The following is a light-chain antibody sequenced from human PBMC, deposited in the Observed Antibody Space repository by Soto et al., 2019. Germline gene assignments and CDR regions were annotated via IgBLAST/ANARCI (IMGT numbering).Light chain of an antibody. J-gene: IGKJ1*01. CDR1: QSVSSSC. CDR2: DAA. CDR3: QQYQNSPRT. Sequence: EIVLTQSPAALALSPGAVATLSCGASQSVSSSCFACYQQQPRLAPTLLLNDAARRATGIIDRFSGSGSWTDFSLTISRLEPEDFAVYYCQQYQNSPRTFGQGTKVDIK. V-gene: IGKV3D-20*01.